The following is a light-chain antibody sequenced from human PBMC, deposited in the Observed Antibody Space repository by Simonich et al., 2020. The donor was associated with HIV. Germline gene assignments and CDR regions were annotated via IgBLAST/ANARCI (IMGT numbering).Light chain of an antibody. CDR1: QDISNY. J-gene: IGKJ2*01. CDR2: DAS. CDR3: QQSYITLPYT. V-gene: IGKV1-39*01. Sequence: DIQMTQSPSSLSASVGDRVTITCQASQDISNYLNWYQQKPGKAPKLLIYDASNLETGVPSRFSGSGSGTDFTLTISSLQPEDFATYYCQQSYITLPYTFGQGTKLEIK.